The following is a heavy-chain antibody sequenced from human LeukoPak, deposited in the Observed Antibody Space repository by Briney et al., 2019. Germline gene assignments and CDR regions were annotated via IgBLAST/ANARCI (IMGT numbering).Heavy chain of an antibody. V-gene: IGHV1-18*01. CDR1: GYTFTSYG. D-gene: IGHD2-8*01. J-gene: IGHJ3*02. CDR2: INANNGDT. Sequence: ASVKVSCKASGYTFTSYGITWVRQAPGQGLEWMGWINANNGDTKYAQNLQGRVTMTRDTSTSTAYMELRSLRSDDTAVYYCARGTIGHAFDIWGQGTMVTVSS. CDR3: ARGTIGHAFDI.